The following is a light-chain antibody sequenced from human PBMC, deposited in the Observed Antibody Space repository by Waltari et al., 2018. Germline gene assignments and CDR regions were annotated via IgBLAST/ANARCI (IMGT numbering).Light chain of an antibody. CDR3: QQYNSYPWT. CDR2: KAS. V-gene: IGKV1-5*03. J-gene: IGKJ1*01. CDR1: QSFSSW. Sequence: DIQMTQSPSTLSASVGDRVTITCRASQSFSSWLAWYQQKQGKAPKLLIYKASTLEGGVPSRFSGSGSGTEFTLTISSLQPDDFATYYCQQYNSYPWTFGQGTKVEIK.